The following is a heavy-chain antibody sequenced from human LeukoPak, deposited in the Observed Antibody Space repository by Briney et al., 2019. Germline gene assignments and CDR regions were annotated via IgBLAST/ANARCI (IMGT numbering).Heavy chain of an antibody. CDR1: GFTFSSHS. V-gene: IGHV3-21*01. D-gene: IGHD5-12*01. CDR2: IRSSSSYM. J-gene: IGHJ4*02. CDR3: ARFSGYDTYYDY. Sequence: GGSLRLSCAASGFTFSSHSMNCVPHAPGEGREWVSSIRSSSSYMYYADSVKSRFTITRDNAKNSLYLQMNSLRAEDTSVYYCARFSGYDTYYDYWGQGTLVTVSS.